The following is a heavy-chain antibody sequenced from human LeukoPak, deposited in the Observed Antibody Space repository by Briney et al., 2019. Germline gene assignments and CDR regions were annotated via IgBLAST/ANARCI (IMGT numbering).Heavy chain of an antibody. Sequence: ASVKVSCKASGYTFTSYDINWVRQATGQGLEWMGWMNPNSGNTGYAQKFLGRVTMTRNTSISTAYMELSSLRSEDTAVYYCARSVVRYYDGRGYDPLDFWGQGTLVTVSS. CDR1: GYTFTSYD. J-gene: IGHJ4*02. CDR3: ARSVVRYYDGRGYDPLDF. D-gene: IGHD3-22*01. CDR2: MNPNSGNT. V-gene: IGHV1-8*01.